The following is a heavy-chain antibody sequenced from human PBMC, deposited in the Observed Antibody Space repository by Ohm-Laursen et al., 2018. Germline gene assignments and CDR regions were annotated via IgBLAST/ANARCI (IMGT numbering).Heavy chain of an antibody. V-gene: IGHV4-34*10. CDR1: GESSSGYF. CDR2: INQSGST. Sequence: SETLSLTCSVNGESSSGYFWNWIRQPPGKGLEWIGEINQSGSTNYNPSLKSRVTMSVDTSKSQFSLKVNSVTAADTAVYYCARSFDTYYFDLWGQGTLVTVSS. J-gene: IGHJ4*02. CDR3: ARSFDTYYFDL.